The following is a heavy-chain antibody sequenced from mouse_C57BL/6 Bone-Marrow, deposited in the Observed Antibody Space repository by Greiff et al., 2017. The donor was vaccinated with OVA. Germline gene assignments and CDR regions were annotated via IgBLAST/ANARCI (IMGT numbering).Heavy chain of an antibody. V-gene: IGHV1-55*01. CDR1: GYTFTSYW. J-gene: IGHJ3*01. Sequence: QVQLQQPGAELVKPGASVKMSCKASGYTFTSYWITWVKQRPGQGLEWIGDIYPGSGSTNYNEKFKSKATLTVDKSSSTAYMQLSSLTSEDSAVYYCARGVYLVGFAYWGQGTLVTVSA. CDR2: IYPGSGST. CDR3: ARGVYLVGFAY. D-gene: IGHD1-1*01.